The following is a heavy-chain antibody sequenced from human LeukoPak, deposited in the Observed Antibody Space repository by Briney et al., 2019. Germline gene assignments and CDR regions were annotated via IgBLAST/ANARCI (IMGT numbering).Heavy chain of an antibody. V-gene: IGHV3-66*02. D-gene: IGHD6-19*01. CDR1: GFTVSSNY. Sequence: PGGSLRLSCAASGFTVSSNYMSWVRQAPGKGLEWVSVTYSGGSTYYADSVKGRFTISRDNSKNTLYLQMNSLRAEDTAVYYCARDLLAAGDNDYWGQGTLVTVSS. J-gene: IGHJ4*02. CDR2: TYSGGST. CDR3: ARDLLAAGDNDY.